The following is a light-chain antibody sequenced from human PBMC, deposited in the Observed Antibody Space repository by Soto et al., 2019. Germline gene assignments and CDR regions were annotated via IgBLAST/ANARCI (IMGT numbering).Light chain of an antibody. CDR3: SSYTSSSTLYV. J-gene: IGLJ1*01. CDR1: SSDVGGYNY. CDR2: EVS. Sequence: QSALTQPPSASGSPGQSITISCTGTSSDVGGYNYVSWYQQHPGKAPKLMIYEVSNRPSGVSSRFSGSKSGNTASLTISGLQAEDEADYYCSSYTSSSTLYVFGTGTKLTVL. V-gene: IGLV2-14*01.